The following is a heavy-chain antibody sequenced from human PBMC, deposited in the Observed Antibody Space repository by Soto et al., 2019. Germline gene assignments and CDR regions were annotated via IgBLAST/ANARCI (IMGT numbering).Heavy chain of an antibody. Sequence: VQLVQSGAEVKKPGASVKVSCKASGYTFTTYDINWVRQATGQGLEWMGWMNPNSGNTGYAQKFQGRVTMTRNTSISTAYMELSSLRAEDTAVYYCARDASGWYELDYWGQGILVTVSS. J-gene: IGHJ4*02. V-gene: IGHV1-8*01. CDR1: GYTFTTYD. CDR3: ARDASGWYELDY. D-gene: IGHD6-19*01. CDR2: MNPNSGNT.